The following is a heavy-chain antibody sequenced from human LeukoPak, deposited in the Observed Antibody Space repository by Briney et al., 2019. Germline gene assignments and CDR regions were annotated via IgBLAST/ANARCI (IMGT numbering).Heavy chain of an antibody. CDR1: GYTFSSYG. V-gene: IGHV1-18*01. D-gene: IGHD3-10*01. CDR2: ISAYNGNT. Sequence: ASVKDSCKASGYTFSSYGISWVRQAPGQGLEWMGWISAYNGNTDYAQNLRGRLIMTTDTSTSTAYMELRSLRSDDTAVYYCARDSVDGSGTYYNDSPDYWGQGTLVTVSS. J-gene: IGHJ4*02. CDR3: ARDSVDGSGTYYNDSPDY.